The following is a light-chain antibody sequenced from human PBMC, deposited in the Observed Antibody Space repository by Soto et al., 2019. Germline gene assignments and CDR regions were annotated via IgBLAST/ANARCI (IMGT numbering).Light chain of an antibody. CDR1: QSVLYTSNNKNY. Sequence: DIVMTQSPDSLAVSLGERATINCKSSQSVLYTSNNKNYLAWYQKKPGQPPKLLIYWASTRESGVPDRLSGSGFGTDFALTISSLQAEDVAVYYCQQYYGTPHTFGQGTKLEI. V-gene: IGKV4-1*01. J-gene: IGKJ2*01. CDR2: WAS. CDR3: QQYYGTPHT.